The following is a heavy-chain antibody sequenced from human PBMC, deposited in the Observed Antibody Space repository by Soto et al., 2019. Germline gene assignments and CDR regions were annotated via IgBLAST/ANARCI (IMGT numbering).Heavy chain of an antibody. Sequence: SETLSLTCAVYGGSFSGYYWSWIRQPPGKGLEWIGEINHSGSTNYNPSLKSRVTISVDTSKNQFSLKLSSVTAADTAVYYCARGGPLYRSSTSCYFSGWFDPWGQGTLVTVSS. CDR2: INHSGST. J-gene: IGHJ5*02. CDR1: GGSFSGYY. D-gene: IGHD2-2*01. CDR3: ARGGPLYRSSTSCYFSGWFDP. V-gene: IGHV4-34*01.